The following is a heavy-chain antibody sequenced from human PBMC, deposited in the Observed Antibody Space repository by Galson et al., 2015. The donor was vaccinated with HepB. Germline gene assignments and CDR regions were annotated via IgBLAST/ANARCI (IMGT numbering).Heavy chain of an antibody. CDR1: GFTFSSYA. V-gene: IGHV3-30*04. Sequence: SLRLSCAASGFTFSSYAMHWVRQAPGKGLEWVAVISYDGSNKYYADSVKGRFTISRDNSKNTLYLQMNSLRAEDTAVYYCARDPAPYSSGWNFDYWGQGTLVTVSS. CDR3: ARDPAPYSSGWNFDY. J-gene: IGHJ4*02. D-gene: IGHD6-19*01. CDR2: ISYDGSNK.